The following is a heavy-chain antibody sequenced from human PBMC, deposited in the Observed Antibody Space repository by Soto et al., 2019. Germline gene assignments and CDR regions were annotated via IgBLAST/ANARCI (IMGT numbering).Heavy chain of an antibody. CDR3: ARDWITMVRGVIITEFYYYGMDV. CDR1: GFTFSSYS. CDR2: ISSSSSYI. D-gene: IGHD3-10*01. V-gene: IGHV3-21*01. J-gene: IGHJ6*02. Sequence: GVSLRLSCAASGFTFSSYSMNWVRQAPGKGLEWVSSISSSSSYIYYADSVKGRFTISRDNAKNSLYLQMNSLRAEDTAVYYCARDWITMVRGVIITEFYYYGMDVWGQGTTVTVSS.